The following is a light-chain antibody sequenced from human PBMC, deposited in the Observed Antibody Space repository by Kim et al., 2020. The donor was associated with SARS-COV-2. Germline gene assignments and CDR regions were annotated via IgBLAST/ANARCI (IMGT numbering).Light chain of an antibody. V-gene: IGLV3-1*01. Sequence: SYELTQPPSVSVSPGQTASITCSGDKLGDKYAFWYQQKPGHSPVLVIYQDNKRPSGLPERFSGSNSANTATLTISGTQAMDEADYYCQAWDRSTAVFGGG. CDR1: KLGDKY. CDR3: QAWDRSTAV. J-gene: IGLJ2*01. CDR2: QDN.